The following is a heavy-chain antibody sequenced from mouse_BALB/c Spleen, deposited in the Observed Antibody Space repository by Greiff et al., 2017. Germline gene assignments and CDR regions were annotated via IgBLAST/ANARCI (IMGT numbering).Heavy chain of an antibody. D-gene: IGHD1-1*01. CDR2: ISYSGST. CDR1: GDSITSGY. J-gene: IGHJ4*01. V-gene: IGHV3-8*02. Sequence: VQLQQSGPSLVKPSQTLSLTCSVTGDSITSGYWNWIRKFPGNKLEYMGYISYSGSTYYNPSLKSRISITRDTSKNQYYLQLNSVTTEDTATYYCARYILRYYYAMDYWGQGTSVTVSS. CDR3: ARYILRYYYAMDY.